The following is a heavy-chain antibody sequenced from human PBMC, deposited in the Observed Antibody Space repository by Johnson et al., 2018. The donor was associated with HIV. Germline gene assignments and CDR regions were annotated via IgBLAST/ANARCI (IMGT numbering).Heavy chain of an antibody. D-gene: IGHD3-3*01. Sequence: VQLVESGGGVVRPGGSLRLSCAASGFTFDDYGMSWVRQAPGKGLEWVSGINWNGGSTGYADSVKGRFTISRDTAKNSLYLQMNSLRAGDTALYYCARDQRLIGYDLWSGYHVYAFDICGQGTMVTVSS. CDR1: GFTFDDYG. V-gene: IGHV3-20*04. J-gene: IGHJ3*02. CDR2: INWNGGST. CDR3: ARDQRLIGYDLWSGYHVYAFDI.